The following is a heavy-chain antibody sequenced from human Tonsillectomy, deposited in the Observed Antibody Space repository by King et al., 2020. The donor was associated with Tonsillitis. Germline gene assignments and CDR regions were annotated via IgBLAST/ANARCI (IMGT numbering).Heavy chain of an antibody. D-gene: IGHD6-19*01. CDR1: GYTFTGYY. Sequence: QLVQSGAEVKKPGASVKVSCKASGYTFTGYYMYWVRQAPGQGLEWMGWINPNSGGTNYAQKFQGRVTMTRDTSISTVYMELSRLRSDDTAVYYCARMYSSGWPSFYYYGMDVWGQGTTVTVSS. V-gene: IGHV1-2*02. J-gene: IGHJ6*02. CDR2: INPNSGGT. CDR3: ARMYSSGWPSFYYYGMDV.